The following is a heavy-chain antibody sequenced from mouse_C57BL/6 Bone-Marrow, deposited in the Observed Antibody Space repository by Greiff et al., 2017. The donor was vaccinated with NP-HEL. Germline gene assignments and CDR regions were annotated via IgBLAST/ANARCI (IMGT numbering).Heavy chain of an antibody. J-gene: IGHJ2*01. D-gene: IGHD2-1*01. CDR2: IHPNSGST. V-gene: IGHV1-64*01. Sequence: QVQLQQPGAELVKPGASVKLSCKASGYTFTSYWMHWVKQRPGQGLEWIGMIHPNSGSTTYNEKFKSKATLTVDKSSSTAYRQRSSLTAEDSAVYYCASGNPDYFDYWGQGTTLTVSA. CDR3: ASGNPDYFDY. CDR1: GYTFTSYW.